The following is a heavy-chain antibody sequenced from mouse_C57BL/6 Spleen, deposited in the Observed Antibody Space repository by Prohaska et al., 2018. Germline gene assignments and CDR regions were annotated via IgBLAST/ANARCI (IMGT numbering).Heavy chain of an antibody. Sequence: QVQLQQPGAELVRPGTSVKLSCKASGYTFTSYWMHWVKQRPGQGLEWIGVIDPSDSYTNYNQKCKGKATLTADKSSSTAYMQLSSLTSEDSAVYFCARSGYYGFDYWGQGTTLTVSS. J-gene: IGHJ2*01. D-gene: IGHD1-1*01. CDR1: GYTFTSYW. V-gene: IGHV1-59*01. CDR2: IDPSDSYT. CDR3: ARSGYYGFDY.